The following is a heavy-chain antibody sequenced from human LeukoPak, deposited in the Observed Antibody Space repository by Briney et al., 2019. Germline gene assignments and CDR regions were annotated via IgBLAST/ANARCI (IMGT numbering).Heavy chain of an antibody. Sequence: SGTLSLTCGVSGGSISSSYWWSWVRQPPGKGLEWIGEIYHSGSTNYNPSLKSRVTISMDKSKNQFSLKLSSVTAADTAVYYCARLGDIVVVPAAIRYNWFDPWGQGTLVTVSS. CDR1: GGSISSSYW. J-gene: IGHJ5*02. D-gene: IGHD2-2*01. V-gene: IGHV4-4*02. CDR3: ARLGDIVVVPAAIRYNWFDP. CDR2: IYHSGST.